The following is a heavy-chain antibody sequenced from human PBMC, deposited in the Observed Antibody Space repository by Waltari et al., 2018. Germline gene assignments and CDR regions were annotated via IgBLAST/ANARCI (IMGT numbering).Heavy chain of an antibody. Sequence: EVQLAESGGGLIPPGGSLRISCATSGFIFSHYEMNWVRQAPGKGLEWPSYISSSCSTRYYADSVKGRFTISRDNAKNSLYLQMNSLRAEDTAVYYCARGSEGNGETGYYLAWDYWGQGTLVTVSS. CDR2: ISSSCSTR. J-gene: IGHJ4*02. CDR1: GFIFSHYE. D-gene: IGHD3-9*01. V-gene: IGHV3-48*03. CDR3: ARGSEGNGETGYYLAWDY.